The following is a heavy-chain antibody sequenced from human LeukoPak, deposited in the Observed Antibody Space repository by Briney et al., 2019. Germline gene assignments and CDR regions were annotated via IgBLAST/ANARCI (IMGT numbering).Heavy chain of an antibody. CDR2: INPNSGGT. J-gene: IGHJ6*03. V-gene: IGHV1-2*02. CDR3: ARDYSSSSAYYYYYMDV. D-gene: IGHD6-6*01. Sequence: ASVKVSCKASGYTFTGYYMHWVRQAPGQGLEWMGWINPNSGGTNYAQKFQGRVTMTRDTSISTAYMELSRLRSDDTAVYYCARDYSSSSAYYYYYMDVWGKGTTVTVSS. CDR1: GYTFTGYY.